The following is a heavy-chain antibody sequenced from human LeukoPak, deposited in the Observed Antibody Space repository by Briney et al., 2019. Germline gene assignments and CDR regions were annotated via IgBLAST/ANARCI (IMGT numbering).Heavy chain of an antibody. CDR2: IIPIFGTA. V-gene: IGHV1-69*05. J-gene: IGHJ5*02. CDR1: GYTFTSYD. CDR3: ATSIAVAGGPYNWFDP. D-gene: IGHD6-19*01. Sequence: SVKVSCKASGYTFTSYDINWVRQATGQGLEWMGGIIPIFGTANYAQKFQGRVTITTDESTSTAYMELSSLRSEDTAVYYCATSIAVAGGPYNWFDPWGQGTLVTVPS.